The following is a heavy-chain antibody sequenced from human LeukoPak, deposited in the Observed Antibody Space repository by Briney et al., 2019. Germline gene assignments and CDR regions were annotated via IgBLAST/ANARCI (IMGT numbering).Heavy chain of an antibody. D-gene: IGHD1-1*01. Sequence: GGSLRLSCATSGFTFGNYAMHWVRQAPGKGLEWVAVISYDGSNKYYADYVKGRFTISRDNSKNTLYLQMNSLRAEDTALYYCAKDSTTGTTGYYSYYGMDVWGQGTTVTVSS. CDR1: GFTFGNYA. CDR3: AKDSTTGTTGYYSYYGMDV. CDR2: ISYDGSNK. J-gene: IGHJ6*02. V-gene: IGHV3-30*04.